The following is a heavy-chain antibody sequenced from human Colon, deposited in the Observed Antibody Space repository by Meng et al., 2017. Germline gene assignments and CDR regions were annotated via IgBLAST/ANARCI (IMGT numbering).Heavy chain of an antibody. CDR3: ARDWGSGTPY. CDR1: GDSVNNRTYY. V-gene: IGHV4-61*01. J-gene: IGHJ4*02. D-gene: IGHD3-10*01. CDR2: VYYDGTT. Sequence: QVQLQESGPGLVRPSETLSLTCTVSGDSVNNRTYYWTWIRQPPEKGLEWIGYVYYDGTTNYNPFLESRLTMSIDTSKNQFPLKLSSVTAADTAVYYCARDWGSGTPYWGQGTLVTVSS.